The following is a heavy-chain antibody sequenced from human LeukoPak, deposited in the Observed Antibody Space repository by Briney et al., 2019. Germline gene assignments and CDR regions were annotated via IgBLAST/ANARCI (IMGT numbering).Heavy chain of an antibody. Sequence: ASVKVSCKASGYTFTSYGISWVRQAPGQGLEWMGWISAYNGNTKYAQKLQGRVTMTTDTSTSTAYMELRNLRSDDTAVYYCATPHELYSDLDYWGQGTLVTVSS. J-gene: IGHJ4*02. D-gene: IGHD4-17*01. CDR1: GYTFTSYG. V-gene: IGHV1-18*01. CDR3: ATPHELYSDLDY. CDR2: ISAYNGNT.